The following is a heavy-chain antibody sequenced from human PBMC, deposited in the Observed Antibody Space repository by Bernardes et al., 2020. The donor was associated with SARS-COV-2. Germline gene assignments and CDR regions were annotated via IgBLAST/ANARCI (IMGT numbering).Heavy chain of an antibody. CDR3: AREGYYDILTGYYDAYYYYMDV. Sequence: GGSLRLSCAASGFTFDDYGMSWVRQAPGKGLEWVSGINWNGGSTGYADSVKGRFTISRDNAKNSLYLQMNSLRAEDTALYYCAREGYYDILTGYYDAYYYYMDVWGKGTTVTVSS. CDR1: GFTFDDYG. V-gene: IGHV3-20*04. CDR2: INWNGGST. D-gene: IGHD3-9*01. J-gene: IGHJ6*03.